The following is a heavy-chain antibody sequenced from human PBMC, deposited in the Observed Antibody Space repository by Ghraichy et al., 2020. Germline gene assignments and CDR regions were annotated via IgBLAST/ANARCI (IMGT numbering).Heavy chain of an antibody. V-gene: IGHV4-61*01. J-gene: IGHJ5*02. CDR3: ARVVRGTMVRGVNWFDP. CDR1: GGSVSSGSYY. Sequence: SETLSLTCAVYGGSVSSGSYYWSWIRQPPGKGLEWIGYIYYSGSTNYNPSLKSRVTISVDTSKNQFSLKLSSVTAADTAVYYCARVVRGTMVRGVNWFDPWGQGTLVTVSS. CDR2: IYYSGST. D-gene: IGHD3-10*01.